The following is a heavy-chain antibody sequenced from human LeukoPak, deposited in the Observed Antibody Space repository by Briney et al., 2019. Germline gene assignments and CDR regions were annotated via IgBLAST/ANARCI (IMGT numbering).Heavy chain of an antibody. V-gene: IGHV3-30-3*02. D-gene: IGHD2-2*01. CDR2: ISYDGSNK. J-gene: IGHJ4*02. CDR1: GFTFSSYA. CDR3: ARLGYCSSTSCPHAGHDY. Sequence: PGGSLRLSCAASGFTFSSYAMHWVRQAPGKGLEWVAVISYDGSNKYYADSVKGRFTISRDNSKNTLYLQMNSLRAEDTAVYYCARLGYCSSTSCPHAGHDYWGQGTLVTVSS.